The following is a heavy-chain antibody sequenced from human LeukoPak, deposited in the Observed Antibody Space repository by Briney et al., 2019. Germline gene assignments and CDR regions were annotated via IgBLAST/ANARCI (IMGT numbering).Heavy chain of an antibody. CDR3: AKWEVITTSFDY. D-gene: IGHD3-22*01. V-gene: IGHV3-23*01. CDR1: GFTVSSNY. J-gene: IGHJ4*02. Sequence: GGSLRLSCAASGFTVSSNYMSWVRQAPGKGLEWVSAISGSGGSTYYADSVKGRFTISRDNSKNTLYLQMNSLRAEDTAVYYCAKWEVITTSFDYWGQGTLVTASS. CDR2: ISGSGGST.